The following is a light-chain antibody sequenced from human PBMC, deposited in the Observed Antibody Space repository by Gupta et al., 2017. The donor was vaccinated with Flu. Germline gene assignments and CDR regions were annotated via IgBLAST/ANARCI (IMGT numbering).Light chain of an antibody. CDR2: AAS. V-gene: IGKV1-27*01. Sequence: DIQMTQSPSSLSASVGDRVTITCRASQGIYNYLASYQQKPGKIPRPLIYAASTLQPRVPSHSTGSGPLTDFTLSISILQPAAVAIYYFQNENTAPLTSGGATKVQI. CDR3: QNENTAPLT. CDR1: QGIYNY. J-gene: IGKJ4*01.